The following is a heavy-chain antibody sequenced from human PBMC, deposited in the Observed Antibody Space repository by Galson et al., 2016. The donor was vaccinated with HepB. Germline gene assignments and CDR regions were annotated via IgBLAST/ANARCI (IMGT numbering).Heavy chain of an antibody. D-gene: IGHD2-2*01. J-gene: IGHJ3*02. Sequence: SLRLSCAASGFTFRNYYMSWVRQAPGKGLEWVANIKQDGSDKFYVDSVKGRFTISRDNAKSSLYLQMNSLGAEDTAIYYCEREDIVVVPNTMDDAFDIWGLGTMVTVS. CDR1: GFTFRNYY. V-gene: IGHV3-7*03. CDR2: IKQDGSDK. CDR3: EREDIVVVPNTMDDAFDI.